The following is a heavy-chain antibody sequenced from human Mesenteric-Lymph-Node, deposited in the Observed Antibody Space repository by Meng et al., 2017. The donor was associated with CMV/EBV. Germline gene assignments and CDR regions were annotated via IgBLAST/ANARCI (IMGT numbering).Heavy chain of an antibody. V-gene: IGHV3-21*01. CDR3: ARPYYYDSSGYPEYFQH. CDR1: GFTFSSYS. D-gene: IGHD3-22*01. Sequence: GESLKISCAASGFTFSSYSMNWVRQAPGKGLEWVSSISSSRSSIYYADSVKGRFTISRDNAKNSLYLQMNSLRAEDTAVYYCARPYYYDSSGYPEYFQHWGQGTLVTVSS. J-gene: IGHJ1*01. CDR2: ISSSRSSI.